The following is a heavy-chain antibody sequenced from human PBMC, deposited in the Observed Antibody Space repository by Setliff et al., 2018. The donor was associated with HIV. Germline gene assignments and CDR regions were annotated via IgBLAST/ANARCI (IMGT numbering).Heavy chain of an antibody. CDR2: IKSKSDGGTA. J-gene: IGHJ2*01. V-gene: IGHV3-15*01. D-gene: IGHD3-22*01. CDR3: SSYIYYADSVKGRFTISRDNAKNSVYLQMNSLRAEDTAVYYCARDQTFDLTAFRDWYFDL. CDR1: GSTFSNTW. Sequence: GGSLRLSCAVSGSTFSNTWMNWVRQAPGKGLQWVGRIKSKSDGGTADYAAPVKGRFTVFRDDSRKMLYLQMNSLKTEDTAISSSSSYIYYADSVKGRFTISRDNAKNSVYLQMNSLRAEDTAVYYCARDQTFDLTAFRDWYFDLWGRGTLVTVSS.